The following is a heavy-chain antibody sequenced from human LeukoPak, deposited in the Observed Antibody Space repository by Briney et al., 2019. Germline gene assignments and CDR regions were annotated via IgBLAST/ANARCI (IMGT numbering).Heavy chain of an antibody. D-gene: IGHD6-19*01. CDR2: ISPTGSTT. J-gene: IGHJ5*02. V-gene: IGHV3-74*01. CDR3: ARHQQWPEENWFDP. Sequence: GGSLRLSCTASGFSFSGHWMHWARQLPGKGLVWVSRISPTGSTTSYADSVKGRFTVSRDNARNTLYLQVNNLRAEDTAVYYCARHQQWPEENWFDPWGQGTLVTVSS. CDR1: GFSFSGHW.